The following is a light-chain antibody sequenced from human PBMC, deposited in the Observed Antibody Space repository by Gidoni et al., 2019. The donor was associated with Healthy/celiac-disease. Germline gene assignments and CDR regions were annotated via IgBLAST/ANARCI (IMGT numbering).Light chain of an antibody. CDR3: QQYGSSPFT. CDR1: QSVSSSY. Sequence: EIVLTQLPGTLSLSPGERATLSCRASQSVSSSYLAWYQQNPGQAPRLLIYGASSRATGIPDRFSGSGSGTDFTLTISRLEPEDFAVYYCQQYGSSPFTFGPGTKVDIK. CDR2: GAS. J-gene: IGKJ3*01. V-gene: IGKV3-20*01.